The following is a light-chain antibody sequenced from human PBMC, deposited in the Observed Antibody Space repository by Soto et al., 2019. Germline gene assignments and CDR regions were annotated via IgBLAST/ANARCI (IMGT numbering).Light chain of an antibody. CDR2: GAS. Sequence: EIVLTQSPGTLSLSQGERATLSCRASQSVSSSYLAWYQQKPGQAPRLIIYGASSRANGIPARFSGSVSGTEFTLALSSLQSEDSAFYYCQHYTNRHPWTFGQGTKVDIK. CDR3: QHYTNRHPWT. CDR1: QSVSSSY. J-gene: IGKJ1*01. V-gene: IGKV3D-20*02.